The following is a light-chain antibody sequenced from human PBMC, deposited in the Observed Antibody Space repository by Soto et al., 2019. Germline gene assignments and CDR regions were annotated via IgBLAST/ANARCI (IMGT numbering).Light chain of an antibody. CDR1: QSVFFSSNNNNY. CDR2: WAS. Sequence: DIVMTQSPDSLAVSVGERATINCKSSQSVFFSSNNNNYLAWYQQKPGQSPRLLIYWASTRESGVPDRFSGSGSGTDFTLTISSLQAEDVAVYYCQQYYSTPYTFGRGTKLEIK. CDR3: QQYYSTPYT. V-gene: IGKV4-1*01. J-gene: IGKJ2*01.